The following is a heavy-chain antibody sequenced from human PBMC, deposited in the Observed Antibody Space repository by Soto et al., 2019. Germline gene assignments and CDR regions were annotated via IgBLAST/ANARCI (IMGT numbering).Heavy chain of an antibody. CDR3: AKDLRQWSKDYYYYRMDV. CDR2: ISYDGSKE. J-gene: IGHJ6*02. CDR1: GFTFSSYG. D-gene: IGHD5-18*01. V-gene: IGHV3-30*18. Sequence: QVQLVESGGGVVQPGRSLRLSCAASGFTFSSYGMHWVRQAPGKGLEWVAVISYDGSKEFYADPVKGRFTISRDNSKNTLYLQMNSLRAEDTAVYYCAKDLRQWSKDYYYYRMDVWGQGTTVTVSS.